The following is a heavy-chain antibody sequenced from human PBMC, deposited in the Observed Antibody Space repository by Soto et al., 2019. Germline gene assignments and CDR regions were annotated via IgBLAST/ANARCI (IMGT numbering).Heavy chain of an antibody. CDR1: GFTFRNQD. D-gene: IGHD3-22*01. CDR2: ISGRGGVT. Sequence: EVQLLESGGGLVQPGGSLRLTCVGSGFTFRNQDMRWVRQAPGKGLEWVSGISGRGGVTYHADSVKGRFTISRDNSKNTLYRQMNNLRANDTAVYYCAKDRQFRSYYESAGHYNDWGQGTLVTVSS. J-gene: IGHJ4*02. CDR3: AKDRQFRSYYESAGHYND. V-gene: IGHV3-23*01.